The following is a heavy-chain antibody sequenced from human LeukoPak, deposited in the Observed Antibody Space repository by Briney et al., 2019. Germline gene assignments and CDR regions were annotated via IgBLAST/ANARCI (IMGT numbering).Heavy chain of an antibody. V-gene: IGHV3-30-3*01. CDR3: ARERVVVVAATVYYYYGMDV. CDR2: ISYDGSNK. Sequence: GGSLRLSCAASGFTFSNAWMSWVRQAPGKGLEWVAVISYDGSNKYYADSVKGRFTISRDNSKNTLYLQMNSLRAEDTAVYYCARERVVVVAATVYYYYGMDVWGQGTTVTVSS. J-gene: IGHJ6*02. D-gene: IGHD2-15*01. CDR1: GFTFSNAW.